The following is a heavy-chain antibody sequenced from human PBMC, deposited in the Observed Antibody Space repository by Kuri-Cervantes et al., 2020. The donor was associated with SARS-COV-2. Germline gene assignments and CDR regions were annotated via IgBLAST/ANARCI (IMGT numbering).Heavy chain of an antibody. CDR2: ISGSGGST. D-gene: IGHD5-24*01. CDR3: AKDTGYTHDY. V-gene: IGHV3-23*01. Sequence: GESLKISCAASGFTFSSYAMSWVRQAPGKGLEWVSAISGSGGSTYYADSVKGRFTISRDNSKNTLYLQMNSLRAEDTAVYYCAKDTGYTHDYWGQGTLVTVSS. CDR1: GFTFSSYA. J-gene: IGHJ4*02.